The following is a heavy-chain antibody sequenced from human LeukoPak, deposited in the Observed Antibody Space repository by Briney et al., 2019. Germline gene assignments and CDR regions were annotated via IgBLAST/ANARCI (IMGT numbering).Heavy chain of an antibody. V-gene: IGHV4-39*07. CDR2: IYYSGST. CDR3: ARVRIAAAGIDY. Sequence: SETLSLTCTVSGGSISSSSYYWGWIRQPPGKGLEWIGSIYYSGSTYYNPSLKSRVTISVDTSKNQFSLKLSSVTAADTAVYYCARVRIAAAGIDYWGQGALVTVSS. J-gene: IGHJ4*02. D-gene: IGHD6-13*01. CDR1: GGSISSSSYY.